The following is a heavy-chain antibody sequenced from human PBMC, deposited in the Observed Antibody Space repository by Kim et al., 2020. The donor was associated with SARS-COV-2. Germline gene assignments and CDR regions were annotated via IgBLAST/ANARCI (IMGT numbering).Heavy chain of an antibody. CDR2: ISGGGGST. J-gene: IGHJ3*01. V-gene: IGHV3-23*01. CDR1: GFTFSSFS. Sequence: GGSLRLSCAASGFTFSSFSMNWVRQAPGKGLEWVSGISGGGGSTYYADSVKGRFTISRDNSKNTLYLQMNSLRAEDTAVYYCAKNLYVDYGGAGDFDLWG. D-gene: IGHD2-21*01. CDR3: AKNLYVDYGGAGDFDL.